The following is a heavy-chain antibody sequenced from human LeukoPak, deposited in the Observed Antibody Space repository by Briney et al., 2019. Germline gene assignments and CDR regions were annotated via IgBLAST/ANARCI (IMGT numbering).Heavy chain of an antibody. Sequence: GESLKISCKGSGYSFTSYWIGWVRQMPGKGLEWMGFIYPGDSDTTYSPSFQGQATISADKSISTAYLQWSSLKASDTAMYYCGRIPAAGSLKGAFDIWGQGTMVTVSS. CDR2: IYPGDSDT. V-gene: IGHV5-51*01. D-gene: IGHD6-25*01. CDR1: GYSFTSYW. J-gene: IGHJ3*02. CDR3: GRIPAAGSLKGAFDI.